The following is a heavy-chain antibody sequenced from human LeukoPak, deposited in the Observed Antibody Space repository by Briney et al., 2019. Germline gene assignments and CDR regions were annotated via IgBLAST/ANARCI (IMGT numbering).Heavy chain of an antibody. CDR1: GYTFTSYD. J-gene: IGHJ6*03. CDR2: IIPIFGTA. CDR3: ARDDDFWSARDYYYMDV. Sequence: GASVKVSCKASGYTFTSYDINWVRQATGQGLEWMGGIIPIFGTANYAQKFQGRVTITTDESTSTAYMELSSLRSEDTAVYYCARDDDFWSARDYYYMDVWGKGTTVTVSS. D-gene: IGHD3-3*01. V-gene: IGHV1-69*05.